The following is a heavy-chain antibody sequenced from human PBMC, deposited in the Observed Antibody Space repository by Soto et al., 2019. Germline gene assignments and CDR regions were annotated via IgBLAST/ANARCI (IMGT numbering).Heavy chain of an antibody. D-gene: IGHD2-21*02. CDR1: GGTFSSYA. J-gene: IGHJ2*01. Sequence: SVKVSCKASGGTFSSYAISWVRQAPGQGLEWMGGIIPIFGTANYAQKFQGRVTITADKSTSTAYMELSSLRSEDTAVYYCAREYRYGGNSKWYLDLWGRGTLVTVSS. V-gene: IGHV1-69*06. CDR2: IIPIFGTA. CDR3: AREYRYGGNSKWYLDL.